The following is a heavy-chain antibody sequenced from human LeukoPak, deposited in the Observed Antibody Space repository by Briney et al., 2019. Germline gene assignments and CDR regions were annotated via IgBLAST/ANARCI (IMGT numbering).Heavy chain of an antibody. CDR2: IYYSGST. CDR3: ARFRERFYAFDI. CDR1: GGSISSYY. V-gene: IGHV4-59*12. D-gene: IGHD5-24*01. J-gene: IGHJ3*02. Sequence: SETLSLTCTVSGGSISSYYWSWIRQPPGKGLEWIGYIYYSGSTYYNPSLKSRVTISVDTSKNQFSLKLSSVTAADTAVYYCARFRERFYAFDIWGQGTMVTVSS.